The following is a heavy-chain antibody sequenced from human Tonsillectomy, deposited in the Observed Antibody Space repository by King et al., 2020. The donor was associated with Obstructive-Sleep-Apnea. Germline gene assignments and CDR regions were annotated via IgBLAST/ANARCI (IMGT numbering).Heavy chain of an antibody. CDR2: IKSKAGCGTT. J-gene: IGHJ4*02. Sequence: VQLVESGGGLVKPGGSLRLSCAASGFTFSDAWMSWVRQAPGKGLEWLGRIKSKAGCGTTDYAAPVKGRITISRDDSKNTLYLQMNSLKTEDTAVYYCTHIVVVPAAIGHWGQGTLVTVSS. D-gene: IGHD2-2*02. V-gene: IGHV3-15*01. CDR1: GFTFSDAW. CDR3: THIVVVPAAIGH.